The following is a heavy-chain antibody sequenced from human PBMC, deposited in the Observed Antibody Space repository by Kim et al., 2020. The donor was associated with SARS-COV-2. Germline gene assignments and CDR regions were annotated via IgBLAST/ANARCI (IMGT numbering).Heavy chain of an antibody. J-gene: IGHJ3*02. Sequence: GNTYHNPSLKSRLTISVDTSKDQFSLKLPSVTAADTSMYYCARLLQDAFDIWGQGTMVTVSS. CDR3: ARLLQDAFDI. CDR2: GNT. V-gene: IGHV4-39*01. D-gene: IGHD2-15*01.